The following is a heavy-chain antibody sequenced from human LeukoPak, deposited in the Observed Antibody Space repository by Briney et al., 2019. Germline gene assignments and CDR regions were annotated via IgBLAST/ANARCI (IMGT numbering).Heavy chain of an antibody. Sequence: PSETLSLTCAVYGGSFSGYYWSWIRQPPGKGLEWIGEINHSGSTNYNPSLKSRVTISVDTSKNQFSLKLSSVTAADTAVYYCARGYSSGYYYSGRGFDYWGQGTLVTVSS. J-gene: IGHJ4*02. D-gene: IGHD3-22*01. CDR3: ARGYSSGYYYSGRGFDY. CDR1: GGSFSGYY. CDR2: INHSGST. V-gene: IGHV4-34*01.